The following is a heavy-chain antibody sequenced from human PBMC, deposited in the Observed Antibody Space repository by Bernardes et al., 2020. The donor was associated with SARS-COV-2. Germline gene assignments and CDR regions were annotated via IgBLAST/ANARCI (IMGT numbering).Heavy chain of an antibody. Sequence: GGSLRLSCATSGFTFSNYWMHWVRQAPGKGLEWVSRIHGAGSSTTYADSVRGRFTISRDNAKNTLYLQMSSLRAEDTAVYYCARARTPAFDFWGQGTLVTVSS. CDR1: GFTFSNYW. J-gene: IGHJ4*02. CDR2: IHGAGSST. V-gene: IGHV3-74*01. CDR3: ARARTPAFDF.